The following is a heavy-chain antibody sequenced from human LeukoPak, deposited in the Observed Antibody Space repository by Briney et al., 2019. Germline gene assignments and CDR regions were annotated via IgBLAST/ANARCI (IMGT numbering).Heavy chain of an antibody. V-gene: IGHV5-51*01. CDR2: IYPGDSDT. CDR1: GYSFTSYW. Sequence: GESLKISCKASGYSFTSYWIGWVRQMPGKVLGWMGVIYPGDSDTRYSPSFQGQVTISVDKSISTAYLQWSSLKASDTAMYYCATTGPEYSSSWYLHFWGQGTLVTVSS. J-gene: IGHJ4*02. CDR3: ATTGPEYSSSWYLHF. D-gene: IGHD6-13*01.